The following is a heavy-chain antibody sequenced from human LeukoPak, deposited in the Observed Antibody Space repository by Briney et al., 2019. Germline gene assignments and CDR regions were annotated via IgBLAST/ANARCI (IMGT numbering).Heavy chain of an antibody. J-gene: IGHJ6*03. D-gene: IGHD6-25*01. V-gene: IGHV3-21*01. CDR1: GFTFTDYS. CDR2: ISTVSTYK. CDR3: ARDGSGFYLYYYMDV. Sequence: PGGSLRLSCAASGFTFTDYSMTWVRQAPGKGLEWVSSISTVSTYKFYSDSVKGRFTISRDNAKNILYLQMSSLSAGHTSVYYCARDGSGFYLYYYMDVWGRGTPVTVSS.